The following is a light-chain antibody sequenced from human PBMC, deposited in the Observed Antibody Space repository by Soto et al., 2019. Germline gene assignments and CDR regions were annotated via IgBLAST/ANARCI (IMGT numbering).Light chain of an antibody. CDR3: QQYGGSPLT. J-gene: IGKJ4*01. CDR1: QSVSSSY. CDR2: GAS. V-gene: IGKV3-20*01. Sequence: EIVLMQSPGTLSLSPGERATLSCRASQSVSSSYLAWYQQKAGQAPRLLIYGASSRATGIPDRFSGSGSGTDFTLTISRLAPEDFAVYYCQQYGGSPLTFGGGTKVEI.